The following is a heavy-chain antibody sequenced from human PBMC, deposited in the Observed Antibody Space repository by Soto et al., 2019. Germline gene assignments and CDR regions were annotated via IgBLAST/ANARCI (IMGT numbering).Heavy chain of an antibody. CDR1: GFTFSSYG. V-gene: IGHV3-33*01. Sequence: RRLSCAASGFTFSSYGMHWVRQAPGKGLEWVAVIWFDGSNKYYADSVKGRFTISRDNSKNTLYLQMNSLRAEDTAVYYCARVAYSSGWSEWFDPWGQGTLVTVSS. CDR2: IWFDGSNK. J-gene: IGHJ5*02. D-gene: IGHD6-19*01. CDR3: ARVAYSSGWSEWFDP.